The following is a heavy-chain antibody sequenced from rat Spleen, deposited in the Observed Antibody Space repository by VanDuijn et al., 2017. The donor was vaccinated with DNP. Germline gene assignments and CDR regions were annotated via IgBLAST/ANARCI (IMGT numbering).Heavy chain of an antibody. CDR1: GFNFNDYW. V-gene: IGHV4-2*01. CDR3: ARGPNYGGYADYFDY. J-gene: IGHJ2*01. Sequence: EVKLVESGGGLVQPGRSLKLSCAASGFNFNDYWMGWVRQAPGKGLEWIRQINKDSSTITYIPSLKDKFTISRDNDQNTLYLQMSKLGSEDTAIYYCARGPNYGGYADYFDYWGQGVMVTVSS. CDR2: INKDSSTI. D-gene: IGHD1-11*01.